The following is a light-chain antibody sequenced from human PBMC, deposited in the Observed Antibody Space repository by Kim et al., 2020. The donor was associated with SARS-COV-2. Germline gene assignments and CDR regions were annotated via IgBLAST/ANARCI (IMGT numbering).Light chain of an antibody. J-gene: IGKJ2*01. CDR2: GAS. Sequence: PGERATLSCRASQSVSSNLAWYQQKPGQAPRLLIYGASTRATGIPARFSGSGSGTEFTLTISSLQSEDFAVYYCQEYNNWPPHMYTFGQGTKLEIK. CDR1: QSVSSN. CDR3: QEYNNWPPHMYT. V-gene: IGKV3-15*01.